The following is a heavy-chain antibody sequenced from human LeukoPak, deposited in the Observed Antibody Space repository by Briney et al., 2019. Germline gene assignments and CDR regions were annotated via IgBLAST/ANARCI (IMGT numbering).Heavy chain of an antibody. J-gene: IGHJ4*02. Sequence: GGSLRLSCVVSGFTVGKARMNWVRLAPGKGLEWIGRIESASDGGTADYAAPVKGRFSISRDDSTNTVHLHMSGLKTEDTALYYCATVPGITAYGEVVDYWGQGTLVTISS. D-gene: IGHD3-3*01. CDR1: GFTVGKAR. CDR3: ATVPGITAYGEVVDY. V-gene: IGHV3-15*04. CDR2: IESASDGGTA.